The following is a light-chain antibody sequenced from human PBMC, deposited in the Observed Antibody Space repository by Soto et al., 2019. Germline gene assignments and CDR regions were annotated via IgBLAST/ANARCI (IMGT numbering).Light chain of an antibody. V-gene: IGLV2-14*01. J-gene: IGLJ1*01. CDR3: NSYTASNTRV. Sequence: QPVLAQPASVSGSLGQSITISCTGTSSDVGAYDYVSWYQQHPGKVPKLLIYEVSDRPPGVSDRFSGSKSANTASLTISRLQSEDGADYYCNSYTASNTRVFGTGTKVTVL. CDR2: EVS. CDR1: SSDVGAYDY.